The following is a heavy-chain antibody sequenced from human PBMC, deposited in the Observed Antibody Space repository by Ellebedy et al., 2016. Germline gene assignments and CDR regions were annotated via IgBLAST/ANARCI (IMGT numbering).Heavy chain of an antibody. J-gene: IGHJ4*02. V-gene: IGHV1-2*04. CDR3: ARAVGSGSYLSFDY. Sequence: ASVKVSCKASGYTFTGYYMHWVRQAPGQGLEWMGWINPNSGGTNYAQKFQGWVTMTRDTSISTAYMELSRLRSDDTAVYYCARAVGSGSYLSFDYWGQGTLVTVSS. CDR1: GYTFTGYY. D-gene: IGHD3-10*01. CDR2: INPNSGGT.